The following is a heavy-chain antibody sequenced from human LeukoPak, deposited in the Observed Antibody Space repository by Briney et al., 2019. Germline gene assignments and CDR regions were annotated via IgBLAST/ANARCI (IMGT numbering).Heavy chain of an antibody. J-gene: IGHJ4*02. D-gene: IGHD2-21*02. Sequence: GGSLRLSCAASGFTFSSYAMSWVRQAPGKGLEWVSGISGSGGSTYYADSVKGRLTISRDNSKNTLYLQMDSLRAEDTAVYYCAKYRVTAILYYLDYWGQGTLVTVSS. CDR3: AKYRVTAILYYLDY. CDR2: ISGSGGST. V-gene: IGHV3-23*01. CDR1: GFTFSSYA.